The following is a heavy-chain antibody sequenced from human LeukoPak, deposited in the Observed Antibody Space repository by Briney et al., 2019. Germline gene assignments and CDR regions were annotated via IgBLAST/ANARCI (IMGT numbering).Heavy chain of an antibody. CDR1: GYTFSNYW. J-gene: IGHJ4*02. CDR2: IKQDGSET. V-gene: IGHV3-7*01. Sequence: PGGSLRLSCAASGYTFSNYWMSWVRQAPGKGLEYVANIKQDGSETYYVNSVKGRFTIPRDNAKNSLYLQMNSLRVEDTAVYYCARDQGIMFFDNWGQGTLVTVSS. D-gene: IGHD2-21*01. CDR3: ARDQGIMFFDN.